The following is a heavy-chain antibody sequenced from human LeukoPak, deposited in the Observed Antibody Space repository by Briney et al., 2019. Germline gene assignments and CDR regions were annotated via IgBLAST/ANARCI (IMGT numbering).Heavy chain of an antibody. CDR2: IYYSGSA. V-gene: IGHV4-59*01. Sequence: SETLSLTCTVSGDSISSSYWSWLRQPPGETLEWVGYIYYSGSANYNPSLTDRVSMSVDTSKNQLSLRLSSVTAADTAVYYCARERGGQRSGQFDQWGQGILVTVSS. CDR1: GDSISSSY. CDR3: ARERGGQRSGQFDQ. D-gene: IGHD2-15*01. J-gene: IGHJ4*02.